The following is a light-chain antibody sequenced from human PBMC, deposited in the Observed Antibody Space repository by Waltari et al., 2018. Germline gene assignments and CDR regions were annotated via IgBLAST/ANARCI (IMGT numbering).Light chain of an antibody. CDR3: QSSDSTTTYDI. CDR2: KDT. Sequence: SYELTQPPSVAVSPGQTARITCAGDALPKQYAYWYQQKSGQAPVLVINKDTGRTSGIPERFSGSSSGTTVTLTISGVQAEDEADYYCQSSDSTTTYDIFGGGTRLTVL. J-gene: IGLJ2*01. V-gene: IGLV3-25*03. CDR1: ALPKQY.